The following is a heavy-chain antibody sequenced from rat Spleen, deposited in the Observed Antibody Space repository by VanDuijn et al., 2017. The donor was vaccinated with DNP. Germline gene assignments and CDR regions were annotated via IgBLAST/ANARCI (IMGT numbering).Heavy chain of an antibody. CDR1: GFSLTDYS. D-gene: IGHD1-1*01. J-gene: IGHJ2*01. Sequence: QVQLKESGPGMVQPSQTLSLTCTVSGFSLTDYSVHWVRQPPGKVLEWLAAISSGGSTYYNSVLKSRLSLTRDTSKNQVFLKMNSLQIEDTATYFCSREGQPYYSMDAWGQGVMVTVSS. CDR2: ISSGGST. CDR3: SREGQPYYSMDA. V-gene: IGHV2-19*01.